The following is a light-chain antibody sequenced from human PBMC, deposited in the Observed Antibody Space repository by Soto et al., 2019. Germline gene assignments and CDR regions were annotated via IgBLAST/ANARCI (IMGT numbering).Light chain of an antibody. CDR3: SSYTSGSTPYV. V-gene: IGLV2-14*03. CDR2: DVT. Sequence: QSVLTQPASVSGSPGQSITISCTGTSSDVGAYDYVSWFQQYPGKAPKLMIYDVTDRPSGVSDRFFGSKSGNTASLTISGLQAEDEADYYCSSYTSGSTPYVLGTGTKVTVL. CDR1: SSDVGAYDY. J-gene: IGLJ1*01.